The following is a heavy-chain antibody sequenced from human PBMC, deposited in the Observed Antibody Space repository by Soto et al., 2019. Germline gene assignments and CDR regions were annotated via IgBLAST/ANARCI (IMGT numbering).Heavy chain of an antibody. Sequence: QVQLQESGPGLVKPSETLSLTCTVSGGSVSSGSYYWSWIRQPPGKGLEWIGYIYYSGSTNYNPSLESRVTKSLDTYKTQCSLKLSSVTAADTAVYYCARADATVVAYYYYYGMDVWGQGTTVTVSS. CDR1: GGSVSSGSYY. J-gene: IGHJ6*02. D-gene: IGHD2-15*01. V-gene: IGHV4-61*01. CDR3: ARADATVVAYYYYYGMDV. CDR2: IYYSGST.